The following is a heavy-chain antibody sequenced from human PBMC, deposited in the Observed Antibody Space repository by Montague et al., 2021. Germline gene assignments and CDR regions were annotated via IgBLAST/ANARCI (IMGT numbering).Heavy chain of an antibody. CDR3: ARERDRYYYMDI. CDR2: VSHGGRT. Sequence: SETLSLTCTVSRSLINSDYYCGLIRQPPGKGLEWMGSVSHGGRTYYNPSLKSRVTISVDTSNNHFSLKLSSVTAADTAMYYCARERDRYYYMDIWGKGTTITVSS. V-gene: IGHV4-38-2*02. J-gene: IGHJ6*03. CDR1: RSLINSDYY.